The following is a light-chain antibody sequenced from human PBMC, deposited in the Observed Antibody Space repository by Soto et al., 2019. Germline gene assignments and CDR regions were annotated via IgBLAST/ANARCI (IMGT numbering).Light chain of an antibody. CDR2: EAS. Sequence: DIHMTQSPSSLSASLGDRVTITFRASQDITNDLDWFQQKPGKAPKSLIYEASILHSGVPSKFSGSGFGTDFTLTISSLQPEDFATYFCLQYHAYPRTFGQGTKVDIK. CDR3: LQYHAYPRT. CDR1: QDITND. V-gene: IGKV1-16*02. J-gene: IGKJ1*01.